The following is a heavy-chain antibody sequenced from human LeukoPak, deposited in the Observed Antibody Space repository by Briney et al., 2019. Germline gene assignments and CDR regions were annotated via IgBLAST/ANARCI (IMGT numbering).Heavy chain of an antibody. D-gene: IGHD4-17*01. V-gene: IGHV3-48*04. CDR1: GFIFRTYR. CDR2: ISSTSSM. Sequence: GGSLRLSCEASGFIFRTYRMNWVRQAPGKGLEWLSYISSTSSMYYADSVKGRFTISRDNAKNSLYLQMNSLRAEDTAVYYCARGNYGDYDHYGMDVWGQGTTVTVSS. J-gene: IGHJ6*02. CDR3: ARGNYGDYDHYGMDV.